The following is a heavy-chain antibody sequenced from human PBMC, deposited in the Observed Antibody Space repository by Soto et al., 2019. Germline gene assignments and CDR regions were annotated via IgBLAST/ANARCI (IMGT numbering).Heavy chain of an antibody. CDR3: ARVSPSAVGPIYFDY. Sequence: QVQLVQSGAEMKKPGPSVKVSCKASGGTFNTYAINWVRQAPGQGLEWMGGIIPIFGTTDYAQKFQGRVTISADESTGTAYMELGSLRSQDTALYYCARVSPSAVGPIYFDYWGQGTLVTVSS. CDR2: IIPIFGTT. J-gene: IGHJ4*02. CDR1: GGTFNTYA. D-gene: IGHD6-25*01. V-gene: IGHV1-69*01.